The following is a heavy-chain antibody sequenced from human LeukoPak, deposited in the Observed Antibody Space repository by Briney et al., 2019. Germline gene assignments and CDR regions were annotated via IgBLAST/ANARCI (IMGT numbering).Heavy chain of an antibody. V-gene: IGHV3-30*18. J-gene: IGHJ4*02. CDR3: AKGEYYYGSGSYYMDY. CDR2: ISYDGSNK. CDR1: GFTFSSYG. Sequence: GSLRLSCAASGFTFSSYGMHWVRQAPGKGLEWVAVISYDGSNKYYADSVKGRFTISRDNSENTLYLQMNSLRAEDTAVYYCAKGEYYYGSGSYYMDYWGQGTLVTVSS. D-gene: IGHD3-10*01.